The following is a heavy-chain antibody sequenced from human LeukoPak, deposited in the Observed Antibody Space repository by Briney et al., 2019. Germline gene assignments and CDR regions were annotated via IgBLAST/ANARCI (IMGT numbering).Heavy chain of an antibody. D-gene: IGHD1-26*01. CDR3: ARDGAKGDY. Sequence: GGSLRLSCAASGFTFSSYSMNWVRQAPGKGLEWVSYISSSSSTIYYADSVKGRFTISRDNAKNSLYLQMNSLRAEDTAVYYCARDGAKGDYWGQGTLVTVSS. J-gene: IGHJ4*02. V-gene: IGHV3-48*01. CDR1: GFTFSSYS. CDR2: ISSSSSTI.